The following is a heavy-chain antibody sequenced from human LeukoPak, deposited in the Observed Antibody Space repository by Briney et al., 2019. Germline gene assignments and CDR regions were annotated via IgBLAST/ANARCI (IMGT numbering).Heavy chain of an antibody. CDR3: AKGSRQFSRDKAGPIDY. Sequence: PGGSLRLSCAGSGFTLSSNAMSWVRQAPGKGLEWVSSISDSGDFTYYADSVKGRFTISRDNSKNTLFVQMSSLRAEDTAVYYCAKGSRQFSRDKAGPIDYWGQGTLVTVSS. J-gene: IGHJ4*02. CDR1: GFTLSSNA. V-gene: IGHV3-23*01. D-gene: IGHD6-19*01. CDR2: ISDSGDFT.